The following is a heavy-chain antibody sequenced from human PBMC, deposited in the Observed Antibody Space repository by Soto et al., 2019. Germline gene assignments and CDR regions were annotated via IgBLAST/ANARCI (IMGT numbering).Heavy chain of an antibody. J-gene: IGHJ4*01. Sequence: QVQLVESGGGVVQPGLSLRLSCVASGFPLRSFGVHWVRQAPGKGLEWVAFISFHALDTYYADSVKGRFSISKDNSQNTLYVEVNSLRHEDMAFYYCARGERYVDYWGRVTLLTVAS. CDR2: ISFHALDT. CDR3: ARGERYVDY. D-gene: IGHD1-26*01. V-gene: IGHV3-30*03. CDR1: GFPLRSFG.